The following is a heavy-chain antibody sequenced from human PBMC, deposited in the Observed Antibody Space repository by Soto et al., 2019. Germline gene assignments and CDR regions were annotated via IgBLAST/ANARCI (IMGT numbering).Heavy chain of an antibody. CDR2: IKSKTDGGTT. V-gene: IGHV3-15*01. Sequence: EVQLVESGGGLVKPGGSLRLSCAASGFTFSNAWMSWVRQAPGKGLEWVGRIKSKTDGGTTDYAAPVKGRFTISRDDSKNTLYLQMNSLKTEDTAVYYCTTDPGDDSIPEHWGEGTLVTVFS. J-gene: IGHJ1*01. CDR1: GFTFSNAW. D-gene: IGHD3-22*01. CDR3: TTDPGDDSIPEH.